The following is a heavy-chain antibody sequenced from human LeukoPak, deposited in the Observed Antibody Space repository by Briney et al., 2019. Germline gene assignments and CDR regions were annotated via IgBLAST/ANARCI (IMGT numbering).Heavy chain of an antibody. J-gene: IGHJ6*02. V-gene: IGHV3-74*01. CDR2: INSDGSNT. Sequence: GGSLRLSCAASEFTLRRFWMHWVRQVPGKGLVWVSHINSDGSNTKYADSVRGRFTISRDNARSTLYLQMNSLRADDTAVYYCARDYNYGVDVWGQGTTVTVSS. CDR1: EFTLRRFW. CDR3: ARDYNYGVDV.